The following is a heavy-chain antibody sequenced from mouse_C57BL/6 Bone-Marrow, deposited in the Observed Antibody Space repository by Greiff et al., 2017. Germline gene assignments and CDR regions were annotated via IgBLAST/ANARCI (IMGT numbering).Heavy chain of an antibody. CDR2: INPSTGGT. V-gene: IGHV1-42*01. D-gene: IGHD2-2*01. J-gene: IGHJ3*01. CDR1: GYSFTGYY. CDR3: AKSTMVTTGFAY. Sequence: VQLKQSGPELVKPGASAKISCKASGYSFTGYYMNWVKQSPEKSLEWIGEINPSTGGTTYNQKFKAKATLTVDKSSSTAYMQLKSLTSEDSAVYYCAKSTMVTTGFAYWGQGTLVTVSA.